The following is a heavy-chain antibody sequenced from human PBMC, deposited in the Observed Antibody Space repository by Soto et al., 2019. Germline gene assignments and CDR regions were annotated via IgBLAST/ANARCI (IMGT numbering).Heavy chain of an antibody. CDR2: ISGSGGRT. V-gene: IGHV3-23*01. CDR3: AKEGPYYYDSSGYSGLDY. J-gene: IGHJ4*02. Sequence: GGSLRLSCAASGFTFSSYAMSWVRQAPGKGLEWVSAISGSGGRTYYADCGKGRFTNSRVNSKNTLYLQMNSLRAEDTAVYYCAKEGPYYYDSSGYSGLDYWGQGTLVTVSS. CDR1: GFTFSSYA. D-gene: IGHD3-22*01.